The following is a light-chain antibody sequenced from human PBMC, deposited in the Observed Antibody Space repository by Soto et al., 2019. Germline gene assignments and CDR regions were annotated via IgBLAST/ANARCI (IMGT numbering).Light chain of an antibody. CDR3: CSHARRCTLI. CDR1: SSDIGDYNY. J-gene: IGLJ1*01. V-gene: IGLV2-14*01. CDR2: DVS. Sequence: QSVLTQPASVSGSPGQSITISCVGTSSDIGDYNYVSWYQQHPGKVPKVIIFDVSNRPSGVSYRFSGTKSGNTASLTVSGLQAEDEAHYYCCSHARRCTLIFGSG.